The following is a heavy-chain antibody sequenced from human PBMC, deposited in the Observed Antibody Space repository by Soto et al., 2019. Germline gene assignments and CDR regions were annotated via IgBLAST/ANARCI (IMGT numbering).Heavy chain of an antibody. Sequence: PGGSLRLSCAASGFTFSGYSMNWVRQAPGKGLKWVSYITSSSSTIYYADPVKGRFTISRDNAKSLLYLQMNSLRAKDTAVYYCVRRSASGSAGMDVWGQGTTVTVSS. V-gene: IGHV3-48*01. CDR1: GFTFSGYS. D-gene: IGHD5-12*01. CDR2: ITSSSSTI. J-gene: IGHJ6*02. CDR3: VRRSASGSAGMDV.